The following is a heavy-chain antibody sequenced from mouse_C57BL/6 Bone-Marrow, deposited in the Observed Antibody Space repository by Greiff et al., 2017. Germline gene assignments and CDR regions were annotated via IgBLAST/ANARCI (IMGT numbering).Heavy chain of an antibody. CDR3: ALSDYYGSSFYFDY. Sequence: VQLQQSGPELVKPGASVKISCKASGYAFSSSWMNWVKQRPGQGLEWIGRIYPGDGDTNYNGKFKGKATLTADQSSSTAYMQLSSLTSENSAVYFCALSDYYGSSFYFDYWGQGTTLTVSS. V-gene: IGHV1-82*01. J-gene: IGHJ2*01. CDR2: IYPGDGDT. CDR1: GYAFSSSW. D-gene: IGHD1-1*01.